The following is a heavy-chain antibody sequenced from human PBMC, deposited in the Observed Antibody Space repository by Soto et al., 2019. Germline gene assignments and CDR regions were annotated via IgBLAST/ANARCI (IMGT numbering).Heavy chain of an antibody. V-gene: IGHV3-53*01. J-gene: IGHJ6*02. D-gene: IGHD3-9*01. CDR3: ARDRFYDILTGPRKNYYGMDV. CDR2: IYSGGST. CDR1: GFTVSSNY. Sequence: PGGSLRLSCAASGFTVSSNYMSWVRQAPGKGLEWVSVIYSGGSTYYADSVKGRFTISRDNSKNTLYLQMNSLRAEDTAVYYCARDRFYDILTGPRKNYYGMDVWGQGTTVTVS.